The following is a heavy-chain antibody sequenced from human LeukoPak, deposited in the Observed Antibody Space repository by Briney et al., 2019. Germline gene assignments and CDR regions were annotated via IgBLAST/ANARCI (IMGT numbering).Heavy chain of an antibody. V-gene: IGHV3-48*03. CDR2: ISGRGSTI. CDR1: VFLLSRCE. J-gene: IGHJ4*02. Sequence: PGGPLRLFCAAWVFLLSRCEVMWLRQAPGKGLEWVSYISGRGSTIYYADSVKGRFTISRDNAKNSLYLQMNSLRAEDTAVYYCAREIFRWGGYWGQGTLVTVSS. CDR3: AREIFRWGGY. D-gene: IGHD3-3*01.